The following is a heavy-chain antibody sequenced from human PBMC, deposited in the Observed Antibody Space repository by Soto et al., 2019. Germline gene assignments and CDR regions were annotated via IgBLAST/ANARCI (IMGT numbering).Heavy chain of an antibody. Sequence: PSETLSLTCTVSGGSISSDYWSWIRQPAGKGLEWIGRIYISENTHYNPSLRSRVSMSLDTSKNQLSLNLSSVTAADTAVYCCARGVGRSSWTSFDSWGQGTLVTVSS. CDR1: GGSISSDY. J-gene: IGHJ4*02. CDR3: ARGVGRSSWTSFDS. D-gene: IGHD6-13*01. CDR2: IYISENT. V-gene: IGHV4-4*07.